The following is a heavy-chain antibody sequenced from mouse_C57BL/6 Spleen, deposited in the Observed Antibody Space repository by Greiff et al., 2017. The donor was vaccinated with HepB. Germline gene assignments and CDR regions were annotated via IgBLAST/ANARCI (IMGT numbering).Heavy chain of an antibody. J-gene: IGHJ2*01. Sequence: EVQLQQSGPELVKPGASVKISCKASGYTFTDYYMNWVKQSHGKSLEWIGDINPNNGGTSYNQKFKGKATLTVDKSSSTAYMELRSLTSEDSAVYYCARSSSGYKDYFDYWGQGTTLTVSS. CDR2: INPNNGGT. CDR1: GYTFTDYY. CDR3: ARSSSGYKDYFDY. V-gene: IGHV1-26*01. D-gene: IGHD3-2*02.